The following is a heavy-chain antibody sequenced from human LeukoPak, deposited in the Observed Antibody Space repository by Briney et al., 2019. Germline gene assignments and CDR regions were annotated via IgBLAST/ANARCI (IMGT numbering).Heavy chain of an antibody. CDR3: ARSDYVWGSYRPPLDY. CDR2: ISAYNGNT. D-gene: IGHD3-16*02. CDR1: GYTFTSYA. V-gene: IGHV1-18*01. J-gene: IGHJ4*02. Sequence: ASVKVSCKASGYTFTSYAMNWVRQAPGQGLEWMGWISAYNGNTNYAQKLQGRVTMTTDTSTSTAYMELRSLRSDDTAVYYCARSDYVWGSYRPPLDYWGQGTLVTVSS.